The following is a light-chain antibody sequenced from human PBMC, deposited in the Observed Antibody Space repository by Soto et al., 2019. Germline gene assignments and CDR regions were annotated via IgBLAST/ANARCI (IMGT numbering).Light chain of an antibody. Sequence: QPVLTQSSSASASLGSSVKLTCTLSSGHSSYIIAWHQQQPGKAPRYLMKLEGSGSYNKGSGVPDRFSGSSSGADRYVTISNLQFEDEADYYCETWDSNPRVFGGGTKLTVL. CDR1: SGHSSYI. CDR2: LEGSGSY. CDR3: ETWDSNPRV. V-gene: IGLV4-60*02. J-gene: IGLJ2*01.